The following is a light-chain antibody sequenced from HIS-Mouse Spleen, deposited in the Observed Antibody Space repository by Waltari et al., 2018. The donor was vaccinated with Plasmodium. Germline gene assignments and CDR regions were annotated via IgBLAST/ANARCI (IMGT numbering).Light chain of an antibody. CDR1: ALPKKY. CDR2: EDS. CDR3: YSTDSSGNHRV. Sequence: SYELTQPPSVSVSPGQTARITCSGDALPKKYAYWYQQKSGQAPVLGIYEDSKRPSGRPARCSGSSSGTMATLTSSGAQVEDEADYYCYSTDSSGNHRVFGGGTKLTVL. V-gene: IGLV3-10*01. J-gene: IGLJ3*02.